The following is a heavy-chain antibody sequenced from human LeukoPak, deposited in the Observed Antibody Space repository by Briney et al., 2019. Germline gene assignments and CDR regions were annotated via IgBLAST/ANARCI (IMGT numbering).Heavy chain of an antibody. CDR1: GYTFTSYG. V-gene: IGHV1-18*01. CDR3: ARVGSYCTNDICHDF. D-gene: IGHD2-8*01. Sequence: ASVTVSCKASGYTFTSYGISWVRQAPGQWLEWMGWISVYNGNADYAQKFKGRVTMTTDTSTTTAYMELRSLRSDDTAVYYCARVGSYCTNDICHDFWGQGTLVTVSS. J-gene: IGHJ4*02. CDR2: ISVYNGNA.